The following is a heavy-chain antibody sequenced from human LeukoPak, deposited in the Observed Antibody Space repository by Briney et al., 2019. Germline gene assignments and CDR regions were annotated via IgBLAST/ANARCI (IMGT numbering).Heavy chain of an antibody. CDR1: GYTFTSYD. CDR3: ARDNGIVGGFDY. V-gene: IGHV1-8*01. CDR2: MNPNSGNT. Sequence: ASVKVSCKASGYTFTSYDINWVRQATGQGLEWMGWMNPNSGNTGYAQKFQGRVTMTRNTSISTAYMELSSLRSEDTAVYYCARDNGIVGGFDYWGQGTLVTVSS. D-gene: IGHD1-26*01. J-gene: IGHJ4*02.